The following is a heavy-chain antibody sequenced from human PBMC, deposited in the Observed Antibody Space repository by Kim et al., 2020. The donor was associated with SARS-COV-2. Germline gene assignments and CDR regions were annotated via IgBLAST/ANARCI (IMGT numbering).Heavy chain of an antibody. V-gene: IGHV3-23*01. CDR3: AKDITGRYGGSGLYYYGMDV. J-gene: IGHJ6*02. Sequence: RFTISRDNSKNTLYLQMNSLRAEDTAVYYCAKDITGRYGGSGLYYYGMDVWGQGTTVTVSS. D-gene: IGHD3-10*01.